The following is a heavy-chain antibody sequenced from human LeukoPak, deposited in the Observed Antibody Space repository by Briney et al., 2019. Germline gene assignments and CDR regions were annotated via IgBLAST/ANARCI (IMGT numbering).Heavy chain of an antibody. V-gene: IGHV1-18*01. CDR1: GYTSTSYG. Sequence: ASVKVSCKASGYTSTSYGISWVRQAPGQGLEWMGWISAYNGNTNYAQKLQGRVTMTTDTSTSTAYMELRSLRSDDTAVYYCARVLRYCSSTSCSNTNWFDPWGQGTLVTVSS. D-gene: IGHD2-2*01. CDR3: ARVLRYCSSTSCSNTNWFDP. CDR2: ISAYNGNT. J-gene: IGHJ5*02.